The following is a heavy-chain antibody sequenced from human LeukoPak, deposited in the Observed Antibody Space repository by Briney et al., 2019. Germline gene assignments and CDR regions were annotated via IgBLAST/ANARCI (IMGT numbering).Heavy chain of an antibody. Sequence: GGALQISFKGSGYSFTSYWIGWVRRMPGKGVEGMGINYPGDSDTRYSPSFQGQVTISADKSITTPYLQWSSLKASDTAMYYCARSPNYYGSGSYQDYWGQGTLVTVSS. CDR3: ARSPNYYGSGSYQDY. D-gene: IGHD3-10*01. V-gene: IGHV5-51*01. CDR2: NYPGDSDT. CDR1: GYSFTSYW. J-gene: IGHJ4*02.